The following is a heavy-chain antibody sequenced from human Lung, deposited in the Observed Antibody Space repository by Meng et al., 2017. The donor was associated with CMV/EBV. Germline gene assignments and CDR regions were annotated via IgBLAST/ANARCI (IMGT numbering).Heavy chain of an antibody. V-gene: IGHV3-30-3*01. Sequence: GESLKISCAASGFSFSSYAMHWVRQAPGKGLEWMAVITYDGSKKYYADSVKGRFTISRGNSKNTLYLQVNSLRAEDTAVYYCAREGSYYDVLTSSYNVSGYYYYRRDVWGNGNXVNGSS. D-gene: IGHD3-9*01. CDR1: GFSFSSYA. CDR3: AREGSYYDVLTSSYNVSGYYYYRRDV. CDR2: ITYDGSKK. J-gene: IGHJ6*04.